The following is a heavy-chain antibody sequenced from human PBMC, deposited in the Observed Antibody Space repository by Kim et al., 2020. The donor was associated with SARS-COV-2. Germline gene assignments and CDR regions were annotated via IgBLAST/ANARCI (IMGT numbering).Heavy chain of an antibody. V-gene: IGHV3-7*01. J-gene: IGHJ4*02. Sequence: GGSLRLSCAASGFTFSSYWMNWVRQAPGKGLEWVAIIKKDGSEKSYVDSVKGRFTISRDNAKNSLYLQMNSLRADDTAVYYCAGGSGWLIDYWGQGTLVTV. CDR1: GFTFSSYW. CDR3: AGGSGWLIDY. CDR2: IKKDGSEK. D-gene: IGHD6-19*01.